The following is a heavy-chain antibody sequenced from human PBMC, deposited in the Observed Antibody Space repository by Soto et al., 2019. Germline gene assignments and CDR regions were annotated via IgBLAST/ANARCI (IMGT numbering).Heavy chain of an antibody. V-gene: IGHV4-59*01. CDR3: ARGIGQQLPPLD. CDR1: GGSISSYY. CDR2: IYYSGST. J-gene: IGHJ4*02. Sequence: SETLSLTCTVSGGSISSYYWSWIRQPPGKGLEWIGCIYYSGSTNYNPSFKSRVAMSVDTSKNQFSLKLSSMTAADAAVYYCARGIGQQLPPLDWGQGTLVTVSS. D-gene: IGHD2-2*01.